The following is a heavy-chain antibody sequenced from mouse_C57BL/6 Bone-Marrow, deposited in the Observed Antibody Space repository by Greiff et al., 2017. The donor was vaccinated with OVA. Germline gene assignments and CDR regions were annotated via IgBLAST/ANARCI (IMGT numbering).Heavy chain of an antibody. Sequence: EVQLQQSGAELVKPGASVKLSCTASGFEISDYWMHWVKQRPGQGLEWIGRIDPEDGETKYDPKFQGTATMTADTSSNTAYLQLSSLTSADTAVYDCARYSDYYAMDYWGQGTSVTVAS. CDR3: ARYSDYYAMDY. CDR2: IDPEDGET. CDR1: GFEISDYW. D-gene: IGHD2-12*01. V-gene: IGHV14-2*01. J-gene: IGHJ4*01.